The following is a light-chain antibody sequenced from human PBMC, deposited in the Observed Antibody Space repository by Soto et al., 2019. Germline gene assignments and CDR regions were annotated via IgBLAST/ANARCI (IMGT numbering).Light chain of an antibody. Sequence: QSALTQPASVSGSPGQSITISCTGTSSDVGGYNYVSWYQQHPGKAPKLMIYEVSNRPSGVSNRFSGSKSGNTASLTISGLQAEDEADFYCSSYAGGGIYVFGNGTKVTVL. CDR3: SSYAGGGIYV. J-gene: IGLJ1*01. CDR2: EVS. V-gene: IGLV2-14*01. CDR1: SSDVGGYNY.